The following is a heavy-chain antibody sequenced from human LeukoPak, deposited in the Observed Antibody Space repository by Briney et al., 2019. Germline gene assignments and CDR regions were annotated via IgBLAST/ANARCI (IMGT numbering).Heavy chain of an antibody. D-gene: IGHD3-22*01. V-gene: IGHV1-69*04. CDR3: ASGYYYDSSGYYNYYGMDV. Sequence: SVKVSCKASGGTFSSYAISWVRQAPGQGLEWMGRIIPILGIANYAQKFQGRVTITADKSTSTAYMELSSLRSDDTAVYYCASGYYYDSSGYYNYYGMDVWGQGTTVTVSS. J-gene: IGHJ6*02. CDR2: IIPILGIA. CDR1: GGTFSSYA.